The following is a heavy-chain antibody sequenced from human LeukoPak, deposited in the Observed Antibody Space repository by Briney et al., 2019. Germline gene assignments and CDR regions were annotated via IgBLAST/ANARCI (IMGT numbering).Heavy chain of an antibody. CDR1: GFTFSSYA. V-gene: IGHV3-21*01. CDR3: ARAFSSYYFDY. Sequence: GGSLRLSCAASGFTFSSYAMSWVRQAPGKGLEWVSSIISSGSYIYYADSVKGRFTISRDNAKNSLYLQMNGLRAEDTAVYYCARAFSSYYFDYWGQGTLVTVSS. J-gene: IGHJ4*02. D-gene: IGHD6-6*01. CDR2: IISSGSYI.